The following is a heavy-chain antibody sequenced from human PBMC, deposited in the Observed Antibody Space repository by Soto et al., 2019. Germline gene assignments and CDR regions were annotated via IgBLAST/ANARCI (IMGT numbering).Heavy chain of an antibody. CDR2: IHSDGSST. CDR1: GFTFSYYW. CDR3: ARGGRGAFDL. J-gene: IGHJ3*01. D-gene: IGHD1-26*01. Sequence: EVQLLESGGGLVQPGESLRLSCAASGFTFSYYWMHWVRQAPGMGLVWVSRIHSDGSSTTYADSVKGRFTISRDNARNTLYLQMNRLIDEDTAVYYCARGGRGAFDLWGQVTVLTVSS. V-gene: IGHV3-74*01.